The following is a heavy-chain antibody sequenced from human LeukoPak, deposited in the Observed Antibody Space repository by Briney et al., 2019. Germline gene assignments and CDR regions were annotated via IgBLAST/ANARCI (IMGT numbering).Heavy chain of an antibody. CDR3: ARGGRSAFDI. CDR1: GGSISSDHW. CDR2: IFHIGVT. Sequence: SETLSLTCAVSGGSISSDHWWSLVRQPPGKSLEWIGEIFHIGVTNYKPSLKSRVSMSVDNSRHQFSLNLRSVTAADTAVYFCARGGRSAFDIWGPGTKVIVSS. J-gene: IGHJ3*02. V-gene: IGHV4-4*02.